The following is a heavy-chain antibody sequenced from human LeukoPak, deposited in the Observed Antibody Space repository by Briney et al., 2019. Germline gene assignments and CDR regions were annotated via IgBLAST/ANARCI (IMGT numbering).Heavy chain of an antibody. CDR1: GFTFTTYA. V-gene: IGHV3-23*01. Sequence: GGSLRLCWAAAGFTFTTYAMRWVRQAPRKGLEWVSSISGSDGKIYYADFVKGRFTIAKDNNRNTEDLQRNSLTAEDAADYYCAKRFAFAATGGGMDVWGQGTTVNVS. D-gene: IGHD2-15*01. CDR3: AKRFAFAATGGGMDV. CDR2: ISGSDGKI. J-gene: IGHJ6*02.